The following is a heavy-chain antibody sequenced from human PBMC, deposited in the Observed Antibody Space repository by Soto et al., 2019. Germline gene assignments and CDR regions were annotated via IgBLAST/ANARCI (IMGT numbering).Heavy chain of an antibody. D-gene: IGHD3-16*01. Sequence: EVQLVQSGAEVKKPGESLTISCKGSAYTFTSYWISWVRQMPGKGLEWMGRIEPSDSYTNYSPSLQGHVTISVDKSVSTAYLHWGSLKASDNVMYYCARWGYDYSWFDLWGQGTLVTVSS. J-gene: IGHJ5*02. CDR3: ARWGYDYSWFDL. CDR2: IEPSDSYT. CDR1: AYTFTSYW. V-gene: IGHV5-10-1*03.